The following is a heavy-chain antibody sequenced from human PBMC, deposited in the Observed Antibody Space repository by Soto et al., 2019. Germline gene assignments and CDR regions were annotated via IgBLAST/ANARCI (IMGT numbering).Heavy chain of an antibody. Sequence: GGSLRLSCAASGFTFSSYAMHWVRQAPGKGLEWVAVISYDGSNKYYADSVKGRFTISRDNSKNTLYLQMNSLRAEDTAVYYCARGAPGSRGLRYFDLWGRGTLVTVSS. V-gene: IGHV3-30-3*01. CDR2: ISYDGSNK. CDR3: ARGAPGSRGLRYFDL. J-gene: IGHJ2*01. D-gene: IGHD3-10*01. CDR1: GFTFSSYA.